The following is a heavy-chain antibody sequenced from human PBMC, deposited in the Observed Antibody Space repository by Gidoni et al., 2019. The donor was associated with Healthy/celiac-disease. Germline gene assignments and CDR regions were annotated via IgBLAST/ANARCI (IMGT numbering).Heavy chain of an antibody. Sequence: EVQLVESGGGLVKPGGSLRLSCAASGFTFSSYSMNWVRQAPGKGLEWVSSISSSSSYIYYADSVKGRFTISRDNAKNSLYLQMNSLRAEDTAVYYCARSGGPSGELWGTLNYWGQGTLVTVSS. CDR3: ARSGGPSGELWGTLNY. J-gene: IGHJ4*02. CDR1: GFTFSSYS. D-gene: IGHD1-26*01. V-gene: IGHV3-21*01. CDR2: ISSSSSYI.